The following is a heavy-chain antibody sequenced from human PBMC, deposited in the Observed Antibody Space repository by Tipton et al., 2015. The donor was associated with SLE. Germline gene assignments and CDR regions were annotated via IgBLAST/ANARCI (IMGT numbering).Heavy chain of an antibody. J-gene: IGHJ4*02. CDR1: GGSFSGYY. V-gene: IGHV4-34*01. D-gene: IGHD6-6*01. CDR3: ARRRIAARPGLDY. Sequence: LRLSCAVYGGSFSGYYWSWIRQPPGKGLEWIGEINHSGSTNYNPSLKSRVTISVDTSKNQFSLNLSSVTAADTAVYYCARRRIAARPGLDYWGQGTLVTVSS. CDR2: INHSGST.